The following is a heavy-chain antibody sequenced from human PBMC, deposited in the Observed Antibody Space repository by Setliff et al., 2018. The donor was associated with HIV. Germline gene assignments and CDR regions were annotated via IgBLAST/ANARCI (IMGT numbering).Heavy chain of an antibody. CDR2: LYHSGST. CDR1: GDSISIDY. CDR3: ARENPDGWLRHYTDV. D-gene: IGHD2-15*01. Sequence: SETLSLTCTVSGDSISIDYWSWIRQPPGKGLECVGHLYHSGSTHYSPALKSRFTMSVATSKNQFSLKLTAVTAADTAVYYCARENPDGWLRHYTDVWGKGTTVTVSS. V-gene: IGHV4-59*01. J-gene: IGHJ6*03.